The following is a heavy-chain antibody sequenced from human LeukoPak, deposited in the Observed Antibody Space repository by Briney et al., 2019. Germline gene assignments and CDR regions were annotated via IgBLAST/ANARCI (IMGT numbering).Heavy chain of an antibody. CDR1: GGSISSSSYY. D-gene: IGHD6-13*01. V-gene: IGHV4-39*07. Sequence: PSETLSLTCTVSGGSISSSSYYWGWIRQPPGKGLEWIGTIYYSGITYYNPSLKSRVSISLDTSKNQFSLKLSSVTAADTAVYYCARDREAAALGWFDPWGQGTLVTVSS. CDR3: ARDREAAALGWFDP. CDR2: IYYSGIT. J-gene: IGHJ5*02.